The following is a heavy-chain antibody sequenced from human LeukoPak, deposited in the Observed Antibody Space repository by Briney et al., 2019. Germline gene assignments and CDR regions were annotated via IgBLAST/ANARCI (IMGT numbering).Heavy chain of an antibody. V-gene: IGHV4-59*01. D-gene: IGHD1-26*01. CDR3: AKFTGTSPGSYYFYYYYMDV. CDR2: IYYSGST. CDR1: GGSISSYY. Sequence: TSETLSLTCTVSGGSISSYYWSWIRQPPGKGLEWIGYIYYSGSTNYNPSLKSRVTISVDTSKNQFSLNLSSVTAADTAVYYCAKFTGTSPGSYYFYYYYMDVWGKGTTVTVSS. J-gene: IGHJ6*03.